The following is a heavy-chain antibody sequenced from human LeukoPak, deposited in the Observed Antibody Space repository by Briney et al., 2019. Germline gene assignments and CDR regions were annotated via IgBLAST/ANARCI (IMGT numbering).Heavy chain of an antibody. V-gene: IGHV4-39*07. CDR2: IYYGGGT. J-gene: IGHJ2*01. D-gene: IGHD4-11*01. CDR3: ARVYRRDWYFDL. CDR1: GGSISSSNYY. Sequence: PSETLSLTCTVSGGSISSSNYYWGWIRQPPGKGLEWIGIIYYGGGTYYSPSLKSRVTISVDTSKNQFSLKLTSVTATDTAVYYCARVYRRDWYFDLWGRGTLVTVSS.